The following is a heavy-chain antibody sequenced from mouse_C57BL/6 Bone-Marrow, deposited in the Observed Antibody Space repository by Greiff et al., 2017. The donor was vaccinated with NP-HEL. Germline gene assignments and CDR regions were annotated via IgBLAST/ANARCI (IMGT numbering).Heavy chain of an antibody. D-gene: IGHD3-3*01. CDR2: ILPGSGST. V-gene: IGHV1-9*01. Sequence: QVQPQQSGAELMKPGASVKLSCKATGYTFTGYWLAWVKQRPGHVLEWIGEILPGSGSTNYNEKFKGKATFTADTSSNTAYMQLISLTTEDSAIYYFARGCAFYAMDFWGQGTSVTVSS. CDR3: ARGCAFYAMDF. J-gene: IGHJ4*01. CDR1: GYTFTGYW.